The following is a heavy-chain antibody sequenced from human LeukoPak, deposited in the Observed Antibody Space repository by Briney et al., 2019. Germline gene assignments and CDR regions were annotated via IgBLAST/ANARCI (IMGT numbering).Heavy chain of an antibody. Sequence: PGGSLRLSCAASGFTFNTYIMHWVRQAPGKGLEWVAFISYDGSNRYNTDSVKGRFTISRDNSKNTLYLQMNSLRAEDTAVFYCARDFSSRFEYWGRGTLVTVAS. D-gene: IGHD3-3*01. CDR2: ISYDGSNR. CDR3: ARDFSSRFEY. J-gene: IGHJ4*02. CDR1: GFTFNTYI. V-gene: IGHV3-30-3*01.